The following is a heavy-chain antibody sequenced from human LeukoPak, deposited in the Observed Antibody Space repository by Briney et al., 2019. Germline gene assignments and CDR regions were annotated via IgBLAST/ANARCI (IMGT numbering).Heavy chain of an antibody. CDR1: GFTFSSYG. CDR3: ARDVAYSAFDY. J-gene: IGHJ4*02. Sequence: QPGGTLRLSCAASGFTFSSYGMSWVRQAPGKGLEWVATIRPDGSEGYYADSVRGRFTISRDNSKNSFYLQMSSLRAEDTGVFYCARDVAYSAFDYWGQGTLVTVSS. CDR2: IRPDGSEG. D-gene: IGHD2-21*01. V-gene: IGHV3-7*01.